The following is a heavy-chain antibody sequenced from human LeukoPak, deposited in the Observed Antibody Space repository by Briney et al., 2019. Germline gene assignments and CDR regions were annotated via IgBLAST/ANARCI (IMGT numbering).Heavy chain of an antibody. CDR2: ISSSSSYI. J-gene: IGHJ4*02. Sequence: GGSLRLSCAASGFTFSSYSMNWVRQAPGKGLEWVSSISSSSSYIYYADSVKGRFTISRDNAKNSLYLQMNSLRAEDTAVYYRARDRGSYTIGYFDYWGQGTLVTVSS. CDR3: ARDRGSYTIGYFDY. CDR1: GFTFSSYS. D-gene: IGHD1-1*01. V-gene: IGHV3-21*01.